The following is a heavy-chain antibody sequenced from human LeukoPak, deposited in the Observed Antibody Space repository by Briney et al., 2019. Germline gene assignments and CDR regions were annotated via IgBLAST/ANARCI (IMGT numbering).Heavy chain of an antibody. D-gene: IGHD5-12*01. CDR2: ISDSGAM. CDR3: ARDGGYRGYDADC. Sequence: GGSLRLSCAASGFTFSSYGMHWVRQAPGKGLEWVSYISDSGAMYYADSVRGRFTISRENAQNSLFLQMNSLRAEDTAVYYCARDGGYRGYDADCWGQGTLVTVSS. J-gene: IGHJ4*02. CDR1: GFTFSSYG. V-gene: IGHV3-48*01.